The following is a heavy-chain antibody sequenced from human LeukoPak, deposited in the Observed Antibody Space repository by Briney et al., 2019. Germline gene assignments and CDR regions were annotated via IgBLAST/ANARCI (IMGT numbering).Heavy chain of an antibody. Sequence: GGSLRLSCAASGFTFSSYSMNWVRQAPGKGLEWVSSISSSSSYIYYADSVKGRFTISRDNAKNSLYLQMNSLRAEDTAVYYCASTMMASHHTALDYWGQGTLVTVSS. CDR1: GFTFSSYS. CDR2: ISSSSSYI. J-gene: IGHJ4*02. D-gene: IGHD3-22*01. V-gene: IGHV3-21*01. CDR3: ASTMMASHHTALDY.